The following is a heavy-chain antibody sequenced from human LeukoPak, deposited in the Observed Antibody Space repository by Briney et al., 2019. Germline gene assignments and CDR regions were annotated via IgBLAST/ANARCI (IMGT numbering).Heavy chain of an antibody. Sequence: GGSLRLSCAASGFTFSSYWMSWVRQAPGKGLEWVANIKQDGSEKYYVDSVKGRFTISRDNAKNSLYLQMNSLRAEDTAVYYCAKVYGGTGRTGAFHIWGQGTMVTVSS. CDR3: AKVYGGTGRTGAFHI. D-gene: IGHD3/OR15-3a*01. CDR1: GFTFSSYW. CDR2: IKQDGSEK. V-gene: IGHV3-7*01. J-gene: IGHJ3*02.